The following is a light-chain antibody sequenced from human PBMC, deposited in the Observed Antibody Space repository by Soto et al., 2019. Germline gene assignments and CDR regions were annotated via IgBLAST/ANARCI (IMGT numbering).Light chain of an antibody. CDR2: VAS. J-gene: IGKJ1*01. CDR3: QQHGSSPWT. V-gene: IGKV3-20*01. CDR1: QSVSSSN. Sequence: EIVLTQSPDTLSLSPGERATLSCRASQSVSSSNLAWYQHKPGQAPRLLIYVASSRATGIPDRFSGSGSGTEFTLTLTRLEPEDFAVYYCQQHGSSPWTFGQGTKVEIK.